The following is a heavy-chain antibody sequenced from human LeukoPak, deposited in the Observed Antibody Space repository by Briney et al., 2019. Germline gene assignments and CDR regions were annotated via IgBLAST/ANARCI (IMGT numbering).Heavy chain of an antibody. CDR3: AKDSGSGNYYYYMDV. J-gene: IGHJ6*03. CDR2: FDPEDGET. Sequence: ASVKVSCKVSGYTLTELSMHWVRQAPGKGLEWMGGFDPEDGETIYAQKFQGRVTMTEDTSTDTAYMELSSLRSEDTALYYCAKDSGSGNYYYYMDVWGKGTTVTISS. CDR1: GYTLTELS. V-gene: IGHV1-24*01. D-gene: IGHD3-10*01.